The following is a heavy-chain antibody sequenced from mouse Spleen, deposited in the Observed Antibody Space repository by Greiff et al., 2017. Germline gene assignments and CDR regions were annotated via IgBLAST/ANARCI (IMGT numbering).Heavy chain of an antibody. Sequence: QVQLQQSGAELARPGASVKLSCKASGYTFTDYYINWVKQRPGQGLEWIARIYPGSGNTYYNEKFKGKATLTAEKSSSTAYMQLSSLTSEDSAVYFCATPYYYGAAMDYWGQGTSVTVSS. J-gene: IGHJ4*01. CDR3: ATPYYYGAAMDY. V-gene: IGHV1-76*01. CDR2: IYPGSGNT. D-gene: IGHD1-1*01. CDR1: GYTFTDYY.